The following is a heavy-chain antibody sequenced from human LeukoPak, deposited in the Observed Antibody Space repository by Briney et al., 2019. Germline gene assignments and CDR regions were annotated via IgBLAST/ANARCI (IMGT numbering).Heavy chain of an antibody. CDR3: ARGQGYCTNCVCWKGYCSGCSCYLLYFDY. CDR1: GFTFSSYG. D-gene: IGHD2-15*01. Sequence: GRSLRLSCAASGFTFSSYGMHWVRQAPGKGLEWVAVIWYDGSNKYYADSVKGRFTISRDNSKNTLYLQMNSLRAEDTAVYYCARGQGYCTNCVCWKGYCSGCSCYLLYFDYWGQGTLVTVSS. J-gene: IGHJ4*02. CDR2: IWYDGSNK. V-gene: IGHV3-33*01.